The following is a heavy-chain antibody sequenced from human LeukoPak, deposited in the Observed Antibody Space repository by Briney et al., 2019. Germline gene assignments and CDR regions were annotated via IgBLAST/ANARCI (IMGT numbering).Heavy chain of an antibody. V-gene: IGHV3-30*18. J-gene: IGHJ4*02. CDR1: GFTFSSYG. Sequence: PGGSLRLSCAASGFTFSSYGMHWVRQAPGKGLEWVAVISYDGSNKYYADSVKGRFTISRDNSKNTLYLQMNSLRAEDTAVYYCAKRPSGAGRNITSENWGQGTLVTVSS. D-gene: IGHD3-10*01. CDR3: AKRPSGAGRNITSEN. CDR2: ISYDGSNK.